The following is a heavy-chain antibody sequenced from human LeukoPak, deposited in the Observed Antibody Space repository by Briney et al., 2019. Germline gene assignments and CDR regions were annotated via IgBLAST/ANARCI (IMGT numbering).Heavy chain of an antibody. CDR3: AKVPSRDGYNGPDY. CDR1: GFTFSSYS. CDR2: ISGGGGNT. V-gene: IGHV3-23*01. J-gene: IGHJ4*02. D-gene: IGHD5-24*01. Sequence: GGSLRLSCAASGFTFSSYSMSWVRQAPGGGLEWVSSISGGGGNTYYADSVKGRFTISRDNSKNTLYLQMHSLRAEDTAVYDCAKVPSRDGYNGPDYWGQGTLVTVSS.